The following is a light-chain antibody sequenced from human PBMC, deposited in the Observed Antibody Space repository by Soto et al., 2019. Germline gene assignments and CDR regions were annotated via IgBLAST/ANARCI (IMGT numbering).Light chain of an antibody. Sequence: QSVLTQPASVSGSPGQSITISCTGTSSDVGGYDYVSWYQQHPGKAPKLIIYEVSNRPSGVSHRFSGSKSGNTASLTISGLQAEDEADYYCSSYTTSITVVFGAGTQLTVL. J-gene: IGLJ2*01. CDR1: SSDVGGYDY. CDR2: EVS. CDR3: SSYTTSITVV. V-gene: IGLV2-14*01.